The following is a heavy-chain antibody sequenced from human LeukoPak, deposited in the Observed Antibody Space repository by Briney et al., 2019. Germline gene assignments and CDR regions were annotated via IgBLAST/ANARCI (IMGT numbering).Heavy chain of an antibody. J-gene: IGHJ6*03. CDR2: IYSGGST. CDR3: AKAGYYYDSSGYYWNYYYYYMDV. Sequence: GGSLRLSCAASGFTVSSNYMSWVRQAPGKGLEWVSVIYSGGSTYYADSVKGRFTISRDNSKNTLYLQMNSLRAEDTAVYYCAKAGYYYDSSGYYWNYYYYYMDVWGKGTTVTVSS. CDR1: GFTVSSNY. V-gene: IGHV3-66*01. D-gene: IGHD3-22*01.